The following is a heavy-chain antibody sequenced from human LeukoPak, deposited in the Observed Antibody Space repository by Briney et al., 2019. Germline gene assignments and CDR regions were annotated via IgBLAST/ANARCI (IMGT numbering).Heavy chain of an antibody. V-gene: IGHV4-34*01. Sequence: SETLSLTRAVYGGSFSGYYWSWIRQPPGKGLEWIGEINHSGSTSYNPSLKSRVTISVDTSKNQFSLKLSSVTAADTAVYYCARGMSALYGSGSYVFDYWGQGTLVTVSS. CDR1: GGSFSGYY. CDR3: ARGMSALYGSGSYVFDY. J-gene: IGHJ4*02. D-gene: IGHD3-10*01. CDR2: INHSGST.